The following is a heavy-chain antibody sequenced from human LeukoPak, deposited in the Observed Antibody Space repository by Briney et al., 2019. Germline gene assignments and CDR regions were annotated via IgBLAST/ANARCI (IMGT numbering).Heavy chain of an antibody. V-gene: IGHV3-74*01. Sequence: PGGSLRLSCAASGFTFSNYWMHWVRQAPGKGLVWGSRINGDGSGAIYADSVKGRFTISRDNAKNTLYLQMNSLRVEDTAVYYCARDGSLPDYWGQGTLVTVSS. J-gene: IGHJ4*02. CDR1: GFTFSNYW. CDR3: ARDGSLPDY. CDR2: INGDGSGA. D-gene: IGHD2-15*01.